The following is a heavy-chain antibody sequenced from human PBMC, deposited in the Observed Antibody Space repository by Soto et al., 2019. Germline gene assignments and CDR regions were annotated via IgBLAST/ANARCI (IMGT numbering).Heavy chain of an antibody. D-gene: IGHD2-21*02. CDR1: GYTFTNYA. J-gene: IGHJ3*02. V-gene: IGHV1-3*01. CDR3: ARAAYCGSDSCSDAFDI. Sequence: QVQLVQSGAEVKKSGASVKVSCKASGYTFTNYAMHWVRQAPGQRLERMGRINAGNGNTKYSQQFQGRVTITRDTSASTAYMELSILRSEDTAVDYCARAAYCGSDSCSDAFDIWGQGTAVTVSS. CDR2: INAGNGNT.